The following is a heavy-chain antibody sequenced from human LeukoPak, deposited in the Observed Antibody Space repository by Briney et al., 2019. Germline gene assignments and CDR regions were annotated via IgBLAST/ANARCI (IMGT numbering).Heavy chain of an antibody. CDR3: AKGSSTSRPYYFDY. CDR2: ISGSGDST. V-gene: IGHV3-23*01. J-gene: IGHJ4*02. Sequence: GGSLRLSCAASGFTFSSYVMSWVRQAPGKGLEWVSAISGSGDSTYYADSVKGRFTISRDNSKNTLYLQMNSLRAEDTAEYYCAKGSSTSRPYYFDYWGQGTLVTVSS. D-gene: IGHD2-2*01. CDR1: GFTFSSYV.